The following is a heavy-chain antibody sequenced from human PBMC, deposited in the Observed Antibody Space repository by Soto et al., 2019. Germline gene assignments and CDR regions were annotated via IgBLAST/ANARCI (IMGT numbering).Heavy chain of an antibody. D-gene: IGHD2-2*01. CDR2: ISGSGGST. V-gene: IGHV3-23*01. CDR3: ANRPGRLVVPATNWFDP. CDR1: GFTFSSYA. J-gene: IGHJ5*02. Sequence: GGSLRLSCAASGFTFSSYAMSWVRQTPGKGLEWVSAISGSGGSTYYADSVKGRFTISRDNSKNTLYLQMNSLRAEDTAVYYCANRPGRLVVPATNWFDPWGQGTLVTVSS.